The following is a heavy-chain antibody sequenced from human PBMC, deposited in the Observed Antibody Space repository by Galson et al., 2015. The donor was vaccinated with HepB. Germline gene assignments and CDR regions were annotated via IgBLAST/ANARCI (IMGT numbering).Heavy chain of an antibody. J-gene: IGHJ2*01. Sequence: PLSLTCAVYGGSFSDYYWSWLRQPPGRRLEWIGEIHHSGSTNYNPSLKSRVTISVDTPKNQFSLKLSSVTAADTAVYYCARGDGSYGDWYFDLWGRGTLVTVSS. D-gene: IGHD1-26*01. V-gene: IGHV4-34*01. CDR3: ARGDGSYGDWYFDL. CDR2: IHHSGST. CDR1: GGSFSDYY.